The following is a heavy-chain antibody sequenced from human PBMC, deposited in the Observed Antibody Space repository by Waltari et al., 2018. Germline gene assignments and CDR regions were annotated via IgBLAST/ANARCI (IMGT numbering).Heavy chain of an antibody. CDR2: SNHSGST. J-gene: IGHJ3*02. Sequence: QVQLQQWGAGLLKPSETLSLTCAVYGGSFSGYYWSWIRQPPGKGLEWIGESNHSGSTNYNPSLRSRVTISVDTSKNQFSLKLSSVTAADTAVYYCARSDSSSDAFDIWGQGTMVTVSS. D-gene: IGHD6-6*01. CDR1: GGSFSGYY. CDR3: ARSDSSSDAFDI. V-gene: IGHV4-34*01.